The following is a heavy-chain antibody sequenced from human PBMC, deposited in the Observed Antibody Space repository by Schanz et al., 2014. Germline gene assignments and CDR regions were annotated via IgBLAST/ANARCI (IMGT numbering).Heavy chain of an antibody. V-gene: IGHV1-3*04. CDR2: IHTGSGNT. J-gene: IGHJ6*03. D-gene: IGHD3-3*01. CDR1: GYTFAGHA. CDR3: ASGEARVTSSGVVIVPMNV. Sequence: VQLVQSGAEVKKPGASVKVSCQASGYTFAGHAVHWVRQAPGQGPEWVGWIHTGSGNTKYSQKFEGRVTITRDTSASIVYMELSSLRSEDTAVFFCASGEARVTSSGVVIVPMNVWGKGTTVIVSS.